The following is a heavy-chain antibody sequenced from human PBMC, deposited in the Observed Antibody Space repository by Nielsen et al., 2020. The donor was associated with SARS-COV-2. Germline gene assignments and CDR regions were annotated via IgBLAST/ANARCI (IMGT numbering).Heavy chain of an antibody. J-gene: IGHJ6*02. D-gene: IGHD2-21*02. CDR3: AKDLDCGGDCQRGYGMDV. V-gene: IGHV3-13*01. Sequence: GESLKISCAASGFTFSSYDMHWVRQATGKGLEWVSAIGTAGDTYYPGSVKGRFTISRDNSKNSLYLQMNSLRTEDTALYYCAKDLDCGGDCQRGYGMDVWGQGTTVTVSS. CDR2: IGTAGDT. CDR1: GFTFSSYD.